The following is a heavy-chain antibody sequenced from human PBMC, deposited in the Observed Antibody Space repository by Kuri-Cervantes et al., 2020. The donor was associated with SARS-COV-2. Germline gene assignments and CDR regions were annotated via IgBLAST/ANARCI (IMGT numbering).Heavy chain of an antibody. CDR3: ARDRGAFWGMGDY. CDR2: IYHSGST. D-gene: IGHD3-10*01. CDR1: GYSISSGYY. V-gene: IGHV4-38-2*02. Sequence: ESLKISCTVSGYSISSGYYWGWIRQPLGKGLEWIGSIYHSGSTYYNPSLKSRVTISVDTSKNQFSLKLNSVTAADTAVYYCARDRGAFWGMGDYWGQGTLVTVSS. J-gene: IGHJ4*02.